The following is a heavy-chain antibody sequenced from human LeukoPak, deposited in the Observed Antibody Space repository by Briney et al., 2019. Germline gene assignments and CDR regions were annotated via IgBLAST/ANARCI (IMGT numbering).Heavy chain of an antibody. CDR2: ISSSSSYI. J-gene: IGHJ4*02. CDR3: ARDHGIAVAGTLVY. V-gene: IGHV3-21*01. CDR1: GFTFSSYS. Sequence: GGSLRLSCAASGFTFSSYSMNWVRQAPGKGLEWVSSISSSSSYIYYADSVKGRFTISRDNAKNSLYLQMNSLRAEDTAVYYCARDHGIAVAGTLVYWGQGTLVTVSS. D-gene: IGHD6-19*01.